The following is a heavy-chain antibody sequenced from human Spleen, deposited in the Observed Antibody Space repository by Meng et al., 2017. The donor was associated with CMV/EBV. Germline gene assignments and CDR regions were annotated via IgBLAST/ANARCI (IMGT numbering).Heavy chain of an antibody. CDR3: ARVTEYGGNCFDS. J-gene: IGHJ4*02. V-gene: IGHV4-4*02. Sequence: AVSGTPSSTSNWWSWVRQPPGKGLEWIGEVYHSGYTNYNPSLKSRVTMSVDRSKNQFSLRLSSVTAADTAIYYCARVTEYGGNCFDSWGQGTLVTVSS. CDR1: GTPSSTSNW. D-gene: IGHD4/OR15-4a*01. CDR2: VYHSGYT.